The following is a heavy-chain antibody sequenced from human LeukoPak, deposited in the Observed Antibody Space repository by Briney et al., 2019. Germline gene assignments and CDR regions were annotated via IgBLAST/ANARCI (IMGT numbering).Heavy chain of an antibody. Sequence: PGRSLRLSCAASGFTCDDYAMHWVRQAPGKGLEWVSCISWHSGSIGYADSVKGRFTISRDNAKNSLYLQMNSLRAEDTALYYCAKDVTGTGAFDIWGQGTMVTVSS. V-gene: IGHV3-9*01. D-gene: IGHD1-7*01. J-gene: IGHJ3*02. CDR2: ISWHSGSI. CDR3: AKDVTGTGAFDI. CDR1: GFTCDDYA.